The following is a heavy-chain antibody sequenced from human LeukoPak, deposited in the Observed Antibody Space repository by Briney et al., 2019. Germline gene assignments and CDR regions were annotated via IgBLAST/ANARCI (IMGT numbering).Heavy chain of an antibody. CDR2: ISSSSSTI. CDR1: GLTFSISG. D-gene: IGHD2-2*01. CDR3: AKVKSSTSCYDY. Sequence: GGSLRLSCAVSGLTFSISGMHWVRQAPGKGLEWVSYISSSSSTIYYADSVKGRFTISRDNAKNSLYLQMNSLRAEDTAVYYCAKVKSSTSCYDYWGQGTLVTVSS. J-gene: IGHJ4*02. V-gene: IGHV3-48*01.